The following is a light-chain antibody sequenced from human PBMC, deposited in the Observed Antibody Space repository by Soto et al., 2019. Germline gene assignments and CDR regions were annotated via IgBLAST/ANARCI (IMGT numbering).Light chain of an antibody. CDR2: DVT. CDR1: SSDVGGYNY. J-gene: IGLJ1*01. CDR3: CAFEGTHTS. Sequence: QSALTQPRSVSGSPGPSVTIPCTGTSSDVGGYNYVSWYQQHPGKAPKLMIYDVTKRPSGVPDRFSGSKSGNTASLTISGLQAEDEDDDYCCAFEGTHTSFGTGTKVT. V-gene: IGLV2-11*01.